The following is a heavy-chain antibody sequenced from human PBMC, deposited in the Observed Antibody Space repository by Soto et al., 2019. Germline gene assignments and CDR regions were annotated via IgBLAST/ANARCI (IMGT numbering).Heavy chain of an antibody. D-gene: IGHD3-22*01. Sequence: TSETLSLTCTVSGGSISSYYWSWIRQPPGKGLEWIGHIYYSETNYNPSLKRRVTISVDTSKNQFSLKLSSVTAADTAAYYCARVGYYDSSGYNWFDPWGQGTLVTVSS. J-gene: IGHJ5*02. CDR3: ARVGYYDSSGYNWFDP. CDR2: IYYSET. CDR1: GGSISSYY. V-gene: IGHV4-59*01.